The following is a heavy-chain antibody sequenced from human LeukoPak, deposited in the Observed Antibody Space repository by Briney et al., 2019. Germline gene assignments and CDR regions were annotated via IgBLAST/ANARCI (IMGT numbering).Heavy chain of an antibody. D-gene: IGHD3-22*01. J-gene: IGHJ4*02. CDR3: ARALPDYYDGSGYYDY. CDR1: GFMFSNYG. V-gene: IGHV3-33*01. CDR2: IWYDGSNE. Sequence: GGSLRLSCAASGFMFSNYGMHWVRQAPGKGLEWVAVIWYDGSNEYYADSVEGRFAISRDNSKNTLYLQMNSLRPEDTAVYYCARALPDYYDGSGYYDYWGQGTLVTVSS.